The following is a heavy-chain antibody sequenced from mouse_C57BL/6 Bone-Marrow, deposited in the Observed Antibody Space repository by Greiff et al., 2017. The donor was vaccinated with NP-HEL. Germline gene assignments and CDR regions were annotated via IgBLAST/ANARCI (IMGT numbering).Heavy chain of an antibody. CDR3: ATLRGDFDY. D-gene: IGHD1-1*01. CDR1: GYTFTDYY. CDR2: INPYNGGT. V-gene: IGHV1-19*01. J-gene: IGHJ2*01. Sequence: EVQLQQSGPVLVKPGASVKMSCKASGYTFTDYYMNWVKQSHGKSLEWIGVINPYNGGTSYNQKFKGKATLTVDKSSSTAYMELNSLTSEDSAVYYCATLRGDFDYWGQGTTLTVSS.